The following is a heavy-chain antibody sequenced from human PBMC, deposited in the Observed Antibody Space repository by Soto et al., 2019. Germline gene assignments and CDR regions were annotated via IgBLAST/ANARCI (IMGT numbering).Heavy chain of an antibody. J-gene: IGHJ3*02. D-gene: IGHD3-16*01. CDR2: IHYSGST. CDR1: GYSSSDYY. V-gene: IGHV4-30-4*01. CDR3: ARPYGGSAFDI. Sequence: LSLTCSVSGYSSSDYYWSWIRQTPGKGLEWIGYIHYSGSTYYNPSLKSRVTISEDMSRNQFSLSLSSVTAADTAVYFCARPYGGSAFDIWGKGTMGT.